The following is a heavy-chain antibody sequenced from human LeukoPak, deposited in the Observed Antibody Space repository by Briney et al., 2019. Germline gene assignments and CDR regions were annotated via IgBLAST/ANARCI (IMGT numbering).Heavy chain of an antibody. V-gene: IGHV3-20*04. CDR3: ARVVPAAIGGYYYYGMDV. CDR2: INWNGGST. D-gene: IGHD2-2*01. CDR1: GFTFDDYG. J-gene: IGHJ6*02. Sequence: GGSLRLSCAASGFTFDDYGMSWVRQAPGKGLEWVSGINWNGGSTGYADSVKGRFTISRDNAKNPLYLQMNSLRAEDTALYYCARVVPAAIGGYYYYGMDVWGQGTTVTVSS.